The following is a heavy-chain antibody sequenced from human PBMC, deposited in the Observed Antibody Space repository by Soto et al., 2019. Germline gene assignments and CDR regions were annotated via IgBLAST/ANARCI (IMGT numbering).Heavy chain of an antibody. CDR1: GFTLTRCA. Sequence: QVQRVKSGAEVEKPGASVKVSCQASGFTLTRCALHWVRQAPGQRLEYMGWINAGNGDTGQPQKFQGRVTMTIDIPASTVYMELNSLTSEHTAVDYFARKEVGSSVDFDLWGQGTVVVVSS. J-gene: IGHJ3*01. CDR2: INAGNGDT. V-gene: IGHV1-3*01. CDR3: ARKEVGSSVDFDL. D-gene: IGHD1-26*01.